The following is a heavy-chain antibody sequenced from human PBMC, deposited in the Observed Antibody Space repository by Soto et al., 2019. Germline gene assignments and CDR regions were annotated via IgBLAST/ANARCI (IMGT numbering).Heavy chain of an antibody. Sequence: GGSLRLSCAASGFTFSSYAMSWVRQAPGKGLEWVSAISGSGGSTYYADSVKGLFTISRDNSKNTLYLQMNSLRAEDTAVYYCAKLPGIEYSSPLDYWGQGTLVTVSS. J-gene: IGHJ4*02. CDR1: GFTFSSYA. D-gene: IGHD6-6*01. CDR3: AKLPGIEYSSPLDY. V-gene: IGHV3-23*01. CDR2: ISGSGGST.